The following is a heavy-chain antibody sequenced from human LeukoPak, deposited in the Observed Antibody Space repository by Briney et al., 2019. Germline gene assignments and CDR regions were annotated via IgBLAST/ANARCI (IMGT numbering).Heavy chain of an antibody. V-gene: IGHV1-2*02. Sequence: ASVKVSCKASGYTFTGHHMHWVRQAPGQGLERMGWINPDSGGTRSAQNSQGRVTMTRDTSITTVYMELSRLGSDDTAVYYCARHSSSYLDYWGQGTLVAVSS. CDR2: INPDSGGT. D-gene: IGHD6-13*01. J-gene: IGHJ4*02. CDR1: GYTFTGHH. CDR3: ARHSSSYLDY.